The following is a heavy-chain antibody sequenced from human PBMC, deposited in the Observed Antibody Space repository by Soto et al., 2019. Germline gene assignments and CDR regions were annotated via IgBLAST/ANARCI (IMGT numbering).Heavy chain of an antibody. D-gene: IGHD6-13*01. CDR3: ARDRTAADHPEHFDY. V-gene: IGHV6-1*01. CDR2: TYYRSKWYN. J-gene: IGHJ4*02. Sequence: SQTLSLPCAISGDSVSSNSAAWNWIRQSPSRGLEWLGRTYYRSKWYNDYAVSVKSRLTINPDTANNQFSLQLNSVTPEYTAVYYCARDRTAADHPEHFDYWGQGTLVTVSS. CDR1: GDSVSSNSAA.